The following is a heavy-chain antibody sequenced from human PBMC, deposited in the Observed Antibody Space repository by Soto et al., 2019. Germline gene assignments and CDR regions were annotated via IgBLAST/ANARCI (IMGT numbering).Heavy chain of an antibody. CDR1: GGTFSSYA. CDR3: ARGDSPPFYDFWRGYSLYGMDV. J-gene: IGHJ6*02. CDR2: IIPIFGTA. Sequence: QVQLVQSGAEVKKPGSSVKVSCKASGGTFSSYAISWVRQAPGQGLEWMGGIIPIFGTANYAQKFQGRVTITADKATSTAYVELSSERSEDTAVYYCARGDSPPFYDFWRGYSLYGMDVWGQGTTVTVSS. V-gene: IGHV1-69*06. D-gene: IGHD3-3*01.